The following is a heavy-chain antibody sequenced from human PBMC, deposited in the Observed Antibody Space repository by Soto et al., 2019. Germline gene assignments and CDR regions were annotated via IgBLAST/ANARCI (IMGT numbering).Heavy chain of an antibody. J-gene: IGHJ5*02. CDR3: ALSQGANGGGYGWFDP. V-gene: IGHV2-5*01. D-gene: IGHD4-17*01. CDR1: GFSLETTGVG. Sequence: SALTLLYHAQRYSLTCTFSGFSLETTGVGVDWMRQLPAKALEWRALHYCNDDKRFSTSLWGRITITKDTSNNQVVLTMTNVGPDNTATYYCALSQGANGGGYGWFDPWGPGILVTVSS. CDR2: HYCNDDK.